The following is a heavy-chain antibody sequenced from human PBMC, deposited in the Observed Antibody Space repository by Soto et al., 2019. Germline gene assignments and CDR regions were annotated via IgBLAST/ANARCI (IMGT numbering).Heavy chain of an antibody. D-gene: IGHD3-16*01. CDR3: ARDQDTFGQAVFAS. CDR1: GFTLSSRW. V-gene: IGHV3-74*01. J-gene: IGHJ4*02. CDR2: IKTDGSST. Sequence: EVQLVESGGGLVQPGESLRLSCAASGFTLSSRWMHWVRQAPGKGLVWVSRIKTDGSSTRYADSVKGRFAISTENAKNTLYLQMTSLRAEDTAMYYCARDQDTFGQAVFASCGQGTLVTVSS.